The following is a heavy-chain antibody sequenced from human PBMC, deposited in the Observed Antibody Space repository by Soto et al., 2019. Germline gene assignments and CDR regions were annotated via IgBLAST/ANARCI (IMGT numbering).Heavy chain of an antibody. V-gene: IGHV3-15*07. Sequence: EVQLVESGGGLVKPGGSLRLSCAASGFTFSNAWMNWVRQAPGKGLEWVGRIKSKTDGGTTDYAAPVKGRFTISRDDSKNTLYLQMNSLKTEDTAVYYCTTESYYDFWSGYYTVGWAYYFDYWGQGNLVTVSS. J-gene: IGHJ4*02. D-gene: IGHD3-3*01. CDR3: TTESYYDFWSGYYTVGWAYYFDY. CDR1: GFTFSNAW. CDR2: IKSKTDGGTT.